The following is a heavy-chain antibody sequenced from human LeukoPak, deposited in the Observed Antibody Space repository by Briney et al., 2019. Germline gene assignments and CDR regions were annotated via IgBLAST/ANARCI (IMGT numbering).Heavy chain of an antibody. J-gene: IGHJ6*02. Sequence: GRSLRLSCAASGFTFDDYAMHWVRQAPGKGLEWVSGISWNSGSIGYADSVKGRFTISRDNAKNSLYLQMNSLRAEDTALYYCAKDLGTGGYYGMDVWGQGTTVTVSS. CDR3: AKDLGTGGYYGMDV. V-gene: IGHV3-9*01. CDR2: ISWNSGSI. CDR1: GFTFDDYA. D-gene: IGHD3-16*01.